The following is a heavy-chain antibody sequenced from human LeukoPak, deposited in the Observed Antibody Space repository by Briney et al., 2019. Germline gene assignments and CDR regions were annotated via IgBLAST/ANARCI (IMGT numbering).Heavy chain of an antibody. CDR3: ARGQGAFDV. CDR2: INPNSGGT. J-gene: IGHJ3*01. V-gene: IGHV1-2*02. Sequence: ASVKVSCKASGYAFSGYYMHWVRQAPGQGLEWMGWINPNSGGTNYAQNFQGRVTITRDTSITIAYMELSSLRSDDTAVYYCARGQGAFDVWGQGTMVTVSS. CDR1: GYAFSGYY.